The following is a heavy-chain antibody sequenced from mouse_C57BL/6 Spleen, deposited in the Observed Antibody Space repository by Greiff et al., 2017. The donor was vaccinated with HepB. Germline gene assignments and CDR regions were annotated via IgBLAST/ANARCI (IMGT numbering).Heavy chain of an antibody. J-gene: IGHJ2*01. Sequence: QVQLQQPGAELVKPGASVKLSCKASGYTFTSYWMHWVKQRPGQGLEWIGMIHPNSGSTNYNEKFKSKATLTVDKSSSTAYMQLSSLTSEDSAVYYCARDLITAVVATDYWGQGTTLTVSS. V-gene: IGHV1-64*01. CDR3: ARDLITAVVATDY. CDR1: GYTFTSYW. D-gene: IGHD1-1*01. CDR2: IHPNSGST.